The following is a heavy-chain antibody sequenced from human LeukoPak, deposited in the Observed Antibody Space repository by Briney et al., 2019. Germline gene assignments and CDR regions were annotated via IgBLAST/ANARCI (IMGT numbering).Heavy chain of an antibody. CDR3: ARGLAAAFDY. CDR2: IYYSGST. Sequence: SETLSLTCTVSGGSISHTDYCWGWIRQPPGKGLEWIASIYYSGSTNYNPSLKSRVTISVDTSKNQFSLKLSSVTAADTAVYYCARGLAAAFDYWGQGTLVTVSS. J-gene: IGHJ4*02. V-gene: IGHV4-39*01. D-gene: IGHD6-13*01. CDR1: GGSISHTDYC.